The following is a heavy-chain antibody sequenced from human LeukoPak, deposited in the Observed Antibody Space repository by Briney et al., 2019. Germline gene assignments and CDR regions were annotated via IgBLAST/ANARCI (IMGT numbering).Heavy chain of an antibody. CDR2: IRYDGSNK. CDR3: AKDGHYSGIYGGHFDY. D-gene: IGHD1-26*01. Sequence: PGGSLRLSCAASGFPVSSNYMNWVRQAPGKGLEWVAFIRYDGSNKYYADSVKGRFTISRDNSKNTLYLQMNSLRAEDTAVYYCAKDGHYSGIYGGHFDYWGQGTLVTVSS. J-gene: IGHJ4*02. CDR1: GFPVSSNY. V-gene: IGHV3-30*02.